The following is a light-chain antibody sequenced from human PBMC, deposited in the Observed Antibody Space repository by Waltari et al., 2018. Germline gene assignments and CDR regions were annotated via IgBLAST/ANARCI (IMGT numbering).Light chain of an antibody. V-gene: IGKV3-15*01. Sequence: EIVMTQSPATLSVHPGERATLSCRASQSVSNNLAWFQPKPGQAPRLLIHGASTRAAGIPARFSGSGSGADFTLTISSLQSEDFALYYCQQYNSWPLTFGGGTKVEIK. CDR2: GAS. CDR3: QQYNSWPLT. CDR1: QSVSNN. J-gene: IGKJ4*01.